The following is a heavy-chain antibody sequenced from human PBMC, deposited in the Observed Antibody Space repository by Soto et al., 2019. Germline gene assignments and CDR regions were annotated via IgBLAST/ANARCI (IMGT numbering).Heavy chain of an antibody. Sequence: SETLSLTCAVYGGSFTGYYWTWIRQPPGKGLEWIWEINHSGSTNYNPSLRSRVTISVDTSKNQFSLKLTSGTAADTALYYCASGTDAPDKCYFDSWGRGTLVTVSS. J-gene: IGHJ4*02. CDR3: ASGTDAPDKCYFDS. CDR1: GGSFTGYY. CDR2: INHSGST. V-gene: IGHV4-34*01.